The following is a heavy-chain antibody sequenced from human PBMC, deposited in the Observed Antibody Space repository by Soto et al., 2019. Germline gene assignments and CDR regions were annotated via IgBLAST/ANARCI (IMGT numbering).Heavy chain of an antibody. Sequence: EVQMVESGGGLVQPGGSLRLSCAVSGFTVITNYISWVRQAPGKGLEWVIDIYAGGHTYYADSVKGRFALSRDNSKNRLALEMNSLRAEDTAVYYCARKQSIVGATGYFDYWGQGPLVSVSS. CDR1: GFTVITNY. V-gene: IGHV3-66*01. D-gene: IGHD1-26*01. J-gene: IGHJ4*02. CDR2: IYAGGHT. CDR3: ARKQSIVGATGYFDY.